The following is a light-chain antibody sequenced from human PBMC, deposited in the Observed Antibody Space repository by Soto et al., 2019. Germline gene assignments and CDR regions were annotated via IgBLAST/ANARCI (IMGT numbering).Light chain of an antibody. CDR3: QQYVFSPWT. Sequence: EIVLTQSPGTLSLSPGERATLSCGASQSVSSSYLAWYQQKPGQAPRLLIYGASSRATGIPDRFSGSGSGTDFTLTISRLEPEDFAVYYCQQYVFSPWTFGQGTKVDIK. CDR2: GAS. J-gene: IGKJ1*01. V-gene: IGKV3-20*01. CDR1: QSVSSSY.